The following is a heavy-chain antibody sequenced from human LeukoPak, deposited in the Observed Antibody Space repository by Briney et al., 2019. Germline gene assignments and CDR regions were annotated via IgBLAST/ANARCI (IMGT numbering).Heavy chain of an antibody. CDR3: AREVYSSGWYFDY. CDR1: GFTFSSYA. CDR2: ISYDGSNK. D-gene: IGHD6-19*01. Sequence: PGGSLRLSCAASGFTFSSYAMHWVRQAPGKGLEWVAVISYDGSNKYYADSVKGRFTISRDNSKNTLYLQMNSLRAEDTAVYYCAREVYSSGWYFDYWGQGTLVTVSS. V-gene: IGHV3-30-3*01. J-gene: IGHJ4*02.